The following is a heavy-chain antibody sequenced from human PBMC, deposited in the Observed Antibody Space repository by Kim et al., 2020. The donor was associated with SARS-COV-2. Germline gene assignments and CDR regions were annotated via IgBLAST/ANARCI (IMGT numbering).Heavy chain of an antibody. CDR3: ARGGNNFGPGEIDI. CDR1: GYSFISYQ. D-gene: IGHD1-1*01. J-gene: IGHJ4*02. CDR2: ISPSVGST. Sequence: ASVKVSCKASGYSFISYQMHWVRQAPGQGLEWMGMISPSVGSTRYAQKFQGRVTVTRDKSTSTVYMEVSSLRFEDTAVYYCARGGNNFGPGEIDIWGQGTLVTVSS. V-gene: IGHV1-46*01.